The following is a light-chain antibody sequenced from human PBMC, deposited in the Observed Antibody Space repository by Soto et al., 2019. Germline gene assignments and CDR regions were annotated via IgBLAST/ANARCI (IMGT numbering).Light chain of an antibody. CDR2: DAS. CDR3: KQYRGYWT. CDR1: QSISSW. V-gene: IGKV1-5*01. J-gene: IGKJ1*01. Sequence: DLQMTQSPSTLSASLGDSVTITCRASQSISSWLAWYQQKPGKAPKLLIYDASSLESGAPSRFSGRRSGTEFTLTIRSLQPDDFATYYCKQYRGYWTCGQGTKVDIK.